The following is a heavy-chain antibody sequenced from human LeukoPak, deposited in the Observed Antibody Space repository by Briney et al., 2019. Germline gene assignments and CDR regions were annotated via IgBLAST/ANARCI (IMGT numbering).Heavy chain of an antibody. CDR3: TTLSHDIHY. D-gene: IGHD3-9*01. J-gene: IGHJ4*02. V-gene: IGHV3-15*01. CDR2: MKSNPSGGTS. Sequence: GGSLRLSCAGSRFAFSNAWMTWLRQAPGRGLEGVGRMKSNPSGGTSDYAAPVKGRFTISRDDSKNTVFLQMNSLKTEDTARYYCTTLSHDIHYWGQGTLVTVSS. CDR1: RFAFSNAW.